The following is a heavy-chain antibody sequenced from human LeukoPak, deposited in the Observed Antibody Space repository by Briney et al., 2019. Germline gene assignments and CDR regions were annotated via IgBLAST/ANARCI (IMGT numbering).Heavy chain of an antibody. CDR1: GYTFTSYY. Sequence: SVKVSCKASGYTFTSYYMHWVRQAPGQGLEWMGIINPSGGSTSYAQKFQGRVTMTRDTSTSTVYMELSSLRSEDTAVYYCARDSEHSYYYYGMDVWGQGTTVTVSS. D-gene: IGHD1/OR15-1a*01. CDR2: INPSGGST. CDR3: ARDSEHSYYYYGMDV. J-gene: IGHJ6*02. V-gene: IGHV1-46*01.